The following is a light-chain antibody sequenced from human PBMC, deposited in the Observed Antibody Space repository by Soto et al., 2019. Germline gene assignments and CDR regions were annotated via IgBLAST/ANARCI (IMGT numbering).Light chain of an antibody. Sequence: EIVMTQSPATLSVSPGERATLSCRASQTVSSNLAWYQQKPGQAPRLLIYGASTRATGIPARFSGSGSGTDFTLTISSLQPEDVATYYCQNYKTAPWTFGPGTKVDIK. J-gene: IGKJ1*01. CDR3: QNYKTAPWT. V-gene: IGKV3-15*01. CDR1: QTVSSN. CDR2: GAS.